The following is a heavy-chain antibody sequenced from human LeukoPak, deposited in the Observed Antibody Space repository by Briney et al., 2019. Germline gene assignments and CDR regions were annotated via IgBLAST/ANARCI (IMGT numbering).Heavy chain of an antibody. CDR1: GGSISSSSYY. V-gene: IGHV4-39*01. J-gene: IGHJ4*02. D-gene: IGHD3-3*01. Sequence: SETLSLTCTVSGGSISSSSYYWGWIRQPPGKGLEWIGSIYYSGSTYYNPSLKSRVTISVDTSKNQFSLKLSSVTAADTAVYYCARHSAYYDFWSGYSTFDYWGQGTLATVSS. CDR3: ARHSAYYDFWSGYSTFDY. CDR2: IYYSGST.